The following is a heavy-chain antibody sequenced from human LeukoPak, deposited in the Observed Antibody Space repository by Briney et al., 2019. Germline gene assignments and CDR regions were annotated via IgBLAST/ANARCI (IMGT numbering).Heavy chain of an antibody. CDR1: GGTFSSYA. CDR2: IIPIFGTA. D-gene: IGHD6-19*01. Sequence: SVKVSCKASGGTFSSYAISWVRQAPGQGLEWMGGIIPIFGTANYAQKFQGRVTITADESTSTAYMELRSLRSDDTAVYYCARAPGYSSGWYAYWGQGTLVTVSS. V-gene: IGHV1-69*13. CDR3: ARAPGYSSGWYAY. J-gene: IGHJ4*02.